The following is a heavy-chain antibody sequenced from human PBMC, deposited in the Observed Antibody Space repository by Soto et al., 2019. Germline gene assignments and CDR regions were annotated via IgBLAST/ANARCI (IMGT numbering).Heavy chain of an antibody. CDR2: INAGNGNT. Sequence: QVQLVRSGAEVKKPGASVKVSCKASGYTFTSYAMHWVRQAPGQRLEWMGWINAGNGNTKYSQKFQGRVTITRDTSASTAYMELSSLRSEDTAVYYCARVYGSSFPFDYWGQGTLVTVSS. CDR1: GYTFTSYA. D-gene: IGHD1-26*01. V-gene: IGHV1-3*01. J-gene: IGHJ4*02. CDR3: ARVYGSSFPFDY.